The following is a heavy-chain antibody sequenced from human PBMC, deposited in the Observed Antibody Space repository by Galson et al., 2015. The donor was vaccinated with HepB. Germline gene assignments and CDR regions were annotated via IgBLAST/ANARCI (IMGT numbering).Heavy chain of an antibody. J-gene: IGHJ2*01. Sequence: SLRLSCAASGFTFDDYAMRWVRQAPGKGLEWVSGISWNSGSIGYADSVKGRFTISRDNAKNSLYLQMNSLRAEDTALYYCAKDMVRMAAAAHWYFDLWGRGTLVTVSS. V-gene: IGHV3-9*01. CDR1: GFTFDDYA. CDR2: ISWNSGSI. CDR3: AKDMVRMAAAAHWYFDL. D-gene: IGHD6-13*01.